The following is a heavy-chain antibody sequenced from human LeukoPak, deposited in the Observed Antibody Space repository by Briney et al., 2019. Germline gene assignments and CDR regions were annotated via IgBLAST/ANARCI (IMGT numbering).Heavy chain of an antibody. CDR2: SSHDEVGK. V-gene: IGHV3-30*03. CDR3: ARLYDDSPTAIRN. Sequence: PGRSLRLSCVGSGFTFSDYAIHWVRQAPGKGLEWVAVSSHDEVGKQFADSVKGRFIISRDNSKNTLHLQMSSLGADDTAVYYCARLYDDSPTAIRNWGQGTLVTVSS. CDR1: GFTFSDYA. J-gene: IGHJ4*02. D-gene: IGHD3-9*01.